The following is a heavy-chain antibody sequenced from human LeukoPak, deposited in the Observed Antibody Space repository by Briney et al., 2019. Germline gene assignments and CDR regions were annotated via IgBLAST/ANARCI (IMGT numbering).Heavy chain of an antibody. V-gene: IGHV4-39*07. J-gene: IGHJ6*03. D-gene: IGHD6-13*01. CDR1: GGSISSSSYY. CDR3: ARVKVEGSSWYQIYYYYYYMDV. Sequence: SETLSLTCTVSGGSISSSSYYRGWIRQPPGKGLEWIGSIYYSGSTYYNPSLKSRVTISVDTSKNQFSLKLSSVTAADTAVYYCARVKVEGSSWYQIYYYYYYMDVWGKGTTVTVSS. CDR2: IYYSGST.